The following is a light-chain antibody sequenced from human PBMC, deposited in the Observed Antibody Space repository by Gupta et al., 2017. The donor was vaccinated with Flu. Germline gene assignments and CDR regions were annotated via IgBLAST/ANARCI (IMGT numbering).Light chain of an antibody. CDR2: SAS. J-gene: IGKJ4*02. CDR3: QQFDDFPLT. V-gene: IGKV1-16*01. Sequence: DIQMTQSPSSLSASVDDRITISCRASQDIRSYLAWYQQKPGQAPKSLIYSASSLESGVPSRFSGGGSGTDFTLIITSLQPEDFASYYCQQFDDFPLTFGGGTKVEIK. CDR1: QDIRSY.